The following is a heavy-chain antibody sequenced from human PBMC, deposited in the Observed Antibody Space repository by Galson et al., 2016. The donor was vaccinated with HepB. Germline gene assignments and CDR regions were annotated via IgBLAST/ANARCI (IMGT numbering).Heavy chain of an antibody. Sequence: SLRLSCAVSGFTVHNNYLSWVRQAPGKGLEGVSVMYSGGVTNYGDSVKGRATISRDNSKNILYLQLNSLRVEDTGVYYCATHPEHPHGSPGGQGTLVTVSS. J-gene: IGHJ4*02. V-gene: IGHV3-66*01. CDR3: ATHPEHPHGSP. CDR1: GFTVHNNY. CDR2: MYSGGVT. D-gene: IGHD1/OR15-1a*01.